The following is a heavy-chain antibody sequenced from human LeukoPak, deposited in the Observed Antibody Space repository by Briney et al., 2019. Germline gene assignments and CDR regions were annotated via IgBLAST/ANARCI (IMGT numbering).Heavy chain of an antibody. CDR2: IYHSGST. J-gene: IGHJ5*02. Sequence: PSETLSLTCAVSGGSISSSNWWSWVRQPPGKGLEWIGEIYHSGSTNYNPSLKSRVTISVDKSKNQFSLKLSSVTAADTAVYYCARDHFRVGCSTTSCYGVDPWGQGTLVTVSS. V-gene: IGHV4-4*02. CDR3: ARDHFRVGCSTTSCYGVDP. D-gene: IGHD2-2*01. CDR1: GGSISSSNW.